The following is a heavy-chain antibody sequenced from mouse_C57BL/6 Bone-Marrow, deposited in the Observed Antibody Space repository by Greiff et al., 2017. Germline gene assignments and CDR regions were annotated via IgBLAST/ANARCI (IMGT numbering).Heavy chain of an antibody. CDR3: ARSNGDVDMDD. D-gene: IGHD4-1*02. V-gene: IGHV1-63*01. J-gene: IGHJ2*01. CDR2: IYPGGGST. Sequence: VQLQQSGAELVRPGTSVKMSCKASGYTFTNYWIGWAKQRPGHGLEWIGDIYPGGGSTNYNEKFKGKATLTADKSSSTAYMQFSSLTSEDSAIYYCARSNGDVDMDDWGQGTTLTVSS. CDR1: GYTFTNYW.